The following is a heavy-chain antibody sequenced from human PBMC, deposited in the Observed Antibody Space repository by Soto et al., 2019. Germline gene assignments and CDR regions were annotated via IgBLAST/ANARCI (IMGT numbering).Heavy chain of an antibody. J-gene: IGHJ4*02. Sequence: SETLSLTCTVSGGSISSYYWSWIRQPPGKGLEWIGYIYYSGSTNYNPSLKSRVTISVDTSKNQFSLKLSSVTAADTAVYYCARQKEGYCSGGSCYGFDYWGQGTLVTVSS. CDR2: IYYSGST. CDR1: GGSISSYY. D-gene: IGHD2-15*01. CDR3: ARQKEGYCSGGSCYGFDY. V-gene: IGHV4-59*08.